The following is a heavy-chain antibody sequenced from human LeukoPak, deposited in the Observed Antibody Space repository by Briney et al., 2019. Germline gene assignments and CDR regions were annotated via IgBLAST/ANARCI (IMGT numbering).Heavy chain of an antibody. CDR2: ISDSGGST. V-gene: IGHV3-23*01. Sequence: GGSLRLSCAASGFTFSSYSMNWVRQAPGKGLEWVAGISDSGGSTNYADSVKGRFTISRDNPKNTLYLQMNSLRAEDTTVYFCAKRGVVIRVFLVGFHKEAYYFDSWGQGALVTVSS. CDR1: GFTFSSYS. CDR3: AKRGVVIRVFLVGFHKEAYYFDS. D-gene: IGHD3-10*01. J-gene: IGHJ4*02.